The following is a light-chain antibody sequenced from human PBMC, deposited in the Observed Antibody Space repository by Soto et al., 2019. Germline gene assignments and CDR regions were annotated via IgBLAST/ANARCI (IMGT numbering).Light chain of an antibody. CDR1: QSVSSY. V-gene: IGKV3-11*01. CDR3: QQPYT. CDR2: DAS. J-gene: IGKJ2*01. Sequence: EIVLTQSPATLSLSPGERATLSCRASQSVSSYLAWYQQKPGQAPRLLIYDASNRATGIPARFSGSGSGTDCTLTISSLEPEDFAVYYCQQPYTFGQGTKLEIK.